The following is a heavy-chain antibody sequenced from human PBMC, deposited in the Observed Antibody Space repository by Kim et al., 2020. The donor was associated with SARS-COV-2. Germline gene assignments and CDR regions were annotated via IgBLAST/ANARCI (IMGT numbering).Heavy chain of an antibody. CDR1: GYSFTSYW. J-gene: IGHJ4*02. CDR2: IYPGDSDT. CDR3: ARQLDGYYDFWSGYYPGWWDY. D-gene: IGHD3-3*01. Sequence: GESLQISCKGSGYSFTSYWIGWVRQMPGKGLEWMGIIYPGDSDTRYSPSFQGQVTISADKSISTAYLQWSSLKASDTAMYYCARQLDGYYDFWSGYYPGWWDYWGQGTLVTVSS. V-gene: IGHV5-51*01.